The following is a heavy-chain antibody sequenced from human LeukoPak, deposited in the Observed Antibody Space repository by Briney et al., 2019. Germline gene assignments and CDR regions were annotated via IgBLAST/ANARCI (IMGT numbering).Heavy chain of an antibody. J-gene: IGHJ4*02. V-gene: IGHV4-38-2*02. D-gene: IGHD3-10*01. CDR1: GYSISSGYY. CDR3: VRAGGSWGAQDY. Sequence: SETLSLTCTVSGYSISSGYYWGWIRQPPGKGLEWIGSIYHSGSTYYNPSLKSRVTISVDTSKNQFSLKLSSVTAADTAVYYCVRAGGSWGAQDYWGQGTLVTVSS. CDR2: IYHSGST.